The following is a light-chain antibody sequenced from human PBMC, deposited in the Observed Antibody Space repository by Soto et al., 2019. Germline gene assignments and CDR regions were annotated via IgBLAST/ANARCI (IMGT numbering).Light chain of an antibody. V-gene: IGLV4-69*01. CDR3: QAWGTGIV. CDR2: LNSDGSH. CDR1: SGHSSYA. Sequence: QPVLTQSPSASASLGASVRLTCGLSSGHSSYAIAWHQQHPEKGPRYLMKLNSDGSHTKGDGIPDRFSGSSSGAERYLTISSLQSEDDADYYCQAWGTGIVFGGGTQLTVL. J-gene: IGLJ7*01.